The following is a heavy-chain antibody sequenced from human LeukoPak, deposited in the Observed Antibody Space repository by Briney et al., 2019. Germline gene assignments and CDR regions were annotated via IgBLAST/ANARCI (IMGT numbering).Heavy chain of an antibody. CDR3: ARERRQQLLRRNWFDP. J-gene: IGHJ5*02. Sequence: ASVKVSCKASGYTFTSYDINWVRQATGQGLEWMGWMNPKSGNTGYAQKFQGRVTITRNTSISTAYMELSSLRSEDTAVYYCARERRQQLLRRNWFDPWGQGTLVTVSS. D-gene: IGHD6-13*01. CDR1: GYTFTSYD. V-gene: IGHV1-8*01. CDR2: MNPKSGNT.